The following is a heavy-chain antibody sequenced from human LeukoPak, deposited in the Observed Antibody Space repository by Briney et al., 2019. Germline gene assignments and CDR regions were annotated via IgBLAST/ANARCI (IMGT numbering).Heavy chain of an antibody. CDR3: ARDSVVVTGGAFDI. J-gene: IGHJ3*02. CDR1: GYTFTSHG. CDR2: ISAYNGNT. D-gene: IGHD2-21*02. V-gene: IGHV1-18*01. Sequence: ASVKVSCKVSGYTFTSHGINWVRQAPGQGLEWMGWISAYNGNTNYAQKFQGRVTVTTDTSTSTAYMELRSLRSDDTAVYYCARDSVVVTGGAFDIWGPGTMVTVSS.